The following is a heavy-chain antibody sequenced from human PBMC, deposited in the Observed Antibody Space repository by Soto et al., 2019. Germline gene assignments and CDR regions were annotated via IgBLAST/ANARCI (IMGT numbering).Heavy chain of an antibody. CDR3: ARLIAIYSNYFDY. D-gene: IGHD2-21*01. CDR2: IYYSGST. CDR1: GGSISSSSYY. Sequence: SETLSLTCTVSGGSISSSSYYWGWIRQPPGKGLEWIGSIYYSGSTYYNPSLKSRVTISVDTSKNQFSLKLSSVTAADTAVYYCARLIAIYSNYFDYWGQGTLVTVSS. V-gene: IGHV4-39*01. J-gene: IGHJ4*02.